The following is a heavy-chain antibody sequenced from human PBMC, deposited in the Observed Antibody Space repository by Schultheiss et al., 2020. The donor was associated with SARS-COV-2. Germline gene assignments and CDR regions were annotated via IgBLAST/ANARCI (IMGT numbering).Heavy chain of an antibody. Sequence: SETLSLTCAVYGGSFSGYYWSWIRQPPGKVLEWIGEINHSGSTNYNPSLKSRVTISVDTSKNQFSLRLSSVTAADTAVYYCARPGPEFSSPHDAFDIWGQGTMVTVSS. CDR3: ARPGPEFSSPHDAFDI. D-gene: IGHD6-6*01. CDR2: INHSGST. V-gene: IGHV4-34*01. J-gene: IGHJ3*02. CDR1: GGSFSGYY.